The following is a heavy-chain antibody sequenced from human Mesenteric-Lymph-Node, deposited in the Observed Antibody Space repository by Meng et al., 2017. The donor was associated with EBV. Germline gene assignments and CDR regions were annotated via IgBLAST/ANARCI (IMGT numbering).Heavy chain of an antibody. CDR1: SVSVSSGHW. V-gene: IGHV4-4*02. J-gene: IGHJ4*02. CDR3: AASSGWWRLDY. CDR2: ISHSEST. Sequence: QPEGRGPGRVKPSGTLSLTCAVSSVSVSSGHWWSWVRQPPGKGLEWIGEISHSESTNYNPSLKSRVTISLDKSENQFSLRLTSVTAADTAMYYCAASSGWWRLDYWGQGSLVTVSS. D-gene: IGHD6-19*01.